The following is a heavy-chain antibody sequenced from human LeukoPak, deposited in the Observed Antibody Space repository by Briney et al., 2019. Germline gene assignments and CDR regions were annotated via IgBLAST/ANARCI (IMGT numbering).Heavy chain of an antibody. Sequence: GGSLRLSCAASGFTFSDYYMSWIRQAPGKALEWVSYISSSGSTIYYADSVKGRFTIPRDNAKNSLYLQMNSLRAEDTAVYYCARDRGRDGYNSAFDYWGQGTLVTVSS. CDR3: ARDRGRDGYNSAFDY. J-gene: IGHJ4*02. CDR1: GFTFSDYY. CDR2: ISSSGSTI. D-gene: IGHD5-24*01. V-gene: IGHV3-11*01.